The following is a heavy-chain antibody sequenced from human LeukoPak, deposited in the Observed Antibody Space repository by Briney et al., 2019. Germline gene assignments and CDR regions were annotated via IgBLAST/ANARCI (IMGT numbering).Heavy chain of an antibody. D-gene: IGHD6-19*01. CDR2: IYYSGST. CDR3: ARDTAGWYAFDY. CDR1: GDSISSYY. Sequence: PSETLSLTCTVSGDSISSYYWSWIRQPPGKGLEWIGYIYYSGSTYYNPSLKSRVTISVDTSKNQFSLRLSSVTAADTAVYYCARDTAGWYAFDYWGQGTLVTVSS. J-gene: IGHJ4*02. V-gene: IGHV4-4*08.